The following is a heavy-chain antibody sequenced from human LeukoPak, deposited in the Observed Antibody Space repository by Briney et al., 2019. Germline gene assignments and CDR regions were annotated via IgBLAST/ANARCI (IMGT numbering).Heavy chain of an antibody. CDR2: IYYSGST. CDR3: AVEVGASNTDY. J-gene: IGHJ4*02. D-gene: IGHD2-15*01. V-gene: IGHV4-39*01. Sequence: SQTLSLTCTVSGGSISSSSYYWGWIRQPPGKGLEWIGSIYYSGSTYYNPSLKSRVTISVDTSKNQFSLKLSSVTAADTAVYYCAVEVGASNTDYWGQGTLVTVSS. CDR1: GGSISSSSYY.